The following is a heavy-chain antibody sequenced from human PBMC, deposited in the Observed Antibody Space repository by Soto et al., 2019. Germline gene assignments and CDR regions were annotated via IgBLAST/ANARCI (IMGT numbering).Heavy chain of an antibody. V-gene: IGHV1-8*01. CDR2: MNPNSGNT. Sequence: ASVKVSCKASGYTFTIYDINWVQQATGQGLEWMGWMNPNSGNTGYAQKFQGRVTMTRYTSISTAYMELSSLISEDTAVYYCARGGYDGYGFDYWGQGTLVTVSS. CDR1: GYTFTIYD. CDR3: ARGGYDGYGFDY. J-gene: IGHJ4*02. D-gene: IGHD5-12*01.